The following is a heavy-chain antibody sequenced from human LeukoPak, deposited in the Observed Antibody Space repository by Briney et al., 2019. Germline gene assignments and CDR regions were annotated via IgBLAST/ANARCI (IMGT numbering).Heavy chain of an antibody. CDR3: ARDRYNPYYGSGPMGGYFDY. CDR1: GFTFSSYS. CDR2: ISSSSSYI. J-gene: IGHJ4*02. Sequence: NAGGSLRLSCAASGFTFSSYSMNWVRQAPGKGLEWVSSISSSSSYIYYADSVKGRFTISRDNAKNSLYLQMNSLRAEDTAVYYCARDRYNPYYGSGPMGGYFDYWGQGTLVTVSS. V-gene: IGHV3-21*01. D-gene: IGHD3-10*01.